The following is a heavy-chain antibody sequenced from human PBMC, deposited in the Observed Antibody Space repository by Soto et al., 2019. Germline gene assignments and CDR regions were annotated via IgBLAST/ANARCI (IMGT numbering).Heavy chain of an antibody. Sequence: TGGSLRLSCAASGFKVSEYYMSWIRQAPGKGLEWLSYSSNSGTYTRYADSVKGRFSISRDNAKNSLFLQINILRGEDSATYYCARSGDNYNVLDYWGQGP. D-gene: IGHD3-10*02. CDR2: SSNSGTYT. CDR1: GFKVSEYY. J-gene: IGHJ4*02. CDR3: ARSGDNYNVLDY. V-gene: IGHV3-11*06.